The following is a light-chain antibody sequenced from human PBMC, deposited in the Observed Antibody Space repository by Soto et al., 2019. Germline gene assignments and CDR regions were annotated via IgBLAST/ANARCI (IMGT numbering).Light chain of an antibody. J-gene: IGLJ3*02. V-gene: IGLV4-69*01. CDR1: TGHSSYA. CDR2: LNSDGSH. Sequence: QPVLTQSPSASASLGASVKLTCTLNTGHSSYAIAWHQQQPDKGPRFLMKLNSDGSHTKGDGIPDRFSGSSSGAERYLTISSLQSEDEADYYCQTLGTGIHVVFGGGTKVTVL. CDR3: QTLGTGIHVV.